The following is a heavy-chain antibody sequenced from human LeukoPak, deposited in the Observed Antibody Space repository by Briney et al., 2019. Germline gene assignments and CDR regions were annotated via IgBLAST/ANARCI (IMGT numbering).Heavy chain of an antibody. CDR3: AATVRHYSDSGGQLHH. V-gene: IGHV3-30*01. J-gene: IGHJ1*01. CDR2: ISYDGSDK. CDR1: GVTFSTYD. Sequence: PGRSLRLSCAASGVTFSTYDMHWVRQAPGKGLEWVAVISYDGSDKFYADSVKGRFTISRDNSRNTLFLQTNSLRAEDTAVFFCAATVRHYSDSGGQLHHWGQGTLVTVSS. D-gene: IGHD3-22*01.